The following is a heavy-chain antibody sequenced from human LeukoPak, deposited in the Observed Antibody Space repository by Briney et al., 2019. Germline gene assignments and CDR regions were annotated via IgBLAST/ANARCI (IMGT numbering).Heavy chain of an antibody. CDR3: AKDYYDSSGYYPALFDY. Sequence: GGSLRLSCAASGFTFSSYAMSWVRQAPGKGLEWVSAISGSGGSTYYADSVKGRFTISRDNSKNTLYLQMNSLRAEDTAVYYCAKDYYDSSGYYPALFDYWGQGTLVTVSS. CDR2: ISGSGGST. D-gene: IGHD3-22*01. V-gene: IGHV3-23*01. J-gene: IGHJ4*02. CDR1: GFTFSSYA.